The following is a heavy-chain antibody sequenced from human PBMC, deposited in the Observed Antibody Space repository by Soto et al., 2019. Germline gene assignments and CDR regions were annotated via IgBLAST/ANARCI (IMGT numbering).Heavy chain of an antibody. CDR1: GFTFIRFS. CDR2: ISSASSET. J-gene: IGHJ4*02. CDR3: ARVAY. V-gene: IGHV3-21*01. Sequence: LSLSCEASGFTFIRFSMNWVRQVPGKGLEWVASISSASSETWYADSVKGRFIISRDNAQNSLFLQMNTLRPEDSAIYYCARVAYWGPGTQVNVSS.